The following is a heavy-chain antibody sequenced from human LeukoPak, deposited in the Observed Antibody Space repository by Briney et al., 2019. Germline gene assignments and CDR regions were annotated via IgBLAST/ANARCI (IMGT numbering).Heavy chain of an antibody. V-gene: IGHV4-59*01. J-gene: IGHJ6*02. CDR2: IYYSGSS. Sequence: SETLSLTWTGSGGSISSYHWSWIRQPPGKGLEWVGYIYYSGSSNYNPSLKSRVTISVDTSKNQFSLKLSSVTAADTAVYYCARDRGDGYNSYYYYYYGMDVWGQGTTVTVSS. CDR3: ARDRGDGYNSYYYYYYGMDV. CDR1: GGSISSYH. D-gene: IGHD5-24*01.